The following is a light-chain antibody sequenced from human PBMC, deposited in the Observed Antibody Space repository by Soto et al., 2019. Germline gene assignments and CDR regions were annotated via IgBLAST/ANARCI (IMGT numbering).Light chain of an antibody. V-gene: IGLV1-40*01. Sequence: QLVLTQPPSVSGAPGQRVTISCTGSSSNIGAGYDVHWYHQLPGTAPKLLIYRNNNRPSGVPDRFNGSKSGTSASLAITGLQAEDEADYYCQSYDRSLTGLYVFGTGTKVTVL. CDR3: QSYDRSLTGLYV. CDR1: SSNIGAGYD. CDR2: RNN. J-gene: IGLJ1*01.